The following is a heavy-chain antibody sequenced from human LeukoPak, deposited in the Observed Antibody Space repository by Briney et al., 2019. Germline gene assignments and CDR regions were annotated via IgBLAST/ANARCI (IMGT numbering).Heavy chain of an antibody. CDR1: GFTFSSYA. CDR3: ARAYGWGPLDI. Sequence: LPGGSLRLSCAASGFTFSSYAMSWVRQAPGKGLEWVSGISGSGGSTYYADSVKGRFTISRDNSKNTLYLQMNSLRAEDTAVYYCARAYGWGPLDIWGQGTMVTVSS. D-gene: IGHD3-16*01. J-gene: IGHJ3*02. V-gene: IGHV3-23*01. CDR2: ISGSGGST.